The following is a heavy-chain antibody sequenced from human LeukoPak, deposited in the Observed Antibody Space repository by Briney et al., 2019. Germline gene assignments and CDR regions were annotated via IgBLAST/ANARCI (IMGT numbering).Heavy chain of an antibody. CDR2: ISSSSSYI. CDR1: GFTFSSYS. J-gene: IGHJ5*02. Sequence: GGSLRLSCAASGFTFSSYSMNWVRQAPGKGLEWVSSISSSSSYIYYADSVKGRFTISRDNAKNSLYLQMNSLRAEDTAVYYCARGWAEVVPAANWFDPWGQGTLVTVSS. D-gene: IGHD2-2*01. V-gene: IGHV3-21*01. CDR3: ARGWAEVVPAANWFDP.